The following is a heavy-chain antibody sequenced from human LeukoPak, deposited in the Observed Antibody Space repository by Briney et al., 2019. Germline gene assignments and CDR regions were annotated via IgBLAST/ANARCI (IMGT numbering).Heavy chain of an antibody. D-gene: IGHD6-6*01. J-gene: IGHJ4*02. Sequence: GGSLRLSCAASGFTFDDYAMHWVRQAPGKGLEWVSGISWNSGSIGYADSVKGRFTISRDNAKNSLYLQMNSLRAEDTAVYYCARGDSSSSDYFDYWGQGTLVTVSS. CDR3: ARGDSSSSDYFDY. CDR1: GFTFDDYA. CDR2: ISWNSGSI. V-gene: IGHV3-9*01.